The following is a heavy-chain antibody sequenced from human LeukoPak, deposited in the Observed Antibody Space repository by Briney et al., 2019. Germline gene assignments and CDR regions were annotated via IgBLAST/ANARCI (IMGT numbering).Heavy chain of an antibody. Sequence: GGSLRLSCAASGFTFSSYAMHWVRQAPGEGLEWVAVISYDGSNKYYADSVKGRFTISRDNSKNTLYLQMNSLRAEDTAVYYCARELTSFVVVVAATPPYWFDPWGQGTLVTVSS. CDR2: ISYDGSNK. CDR3: ARELTSFVVVVAATPPYWFDP. V-gene: IGHV3-30*04. J-gene: IGHJ5*02. CDR1: GFTFSSYA. D-gene: IGHD2-15*01.